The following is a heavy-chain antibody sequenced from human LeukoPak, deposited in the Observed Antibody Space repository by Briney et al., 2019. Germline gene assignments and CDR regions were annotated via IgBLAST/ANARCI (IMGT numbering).Heavy chain of an antibody. D-gene: IGHD5-24*01. CDR1: GFTVSSNY. Sequence: GGSLRLSCAASGFTVSSNYMSWVRQAPGQGLEWVSVIYSGDSTYYADSVKGRFTISRDNSKNTLYLQMNSLRAEDTAVYYCARAEKATIFDYWGQGTLVTVSS. CDR2: IYSGDST. CDR3: ARAEKATIFDY. V-gene: IGHV3-53*01. J-gene: IGHJ4*02.